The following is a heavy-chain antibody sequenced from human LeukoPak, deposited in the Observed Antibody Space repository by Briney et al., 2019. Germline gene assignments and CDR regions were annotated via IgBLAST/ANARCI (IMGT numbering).Heavy chain of an antibody. D-gene: IGHD1-20*01. CDR2: IIPILGIA. Sequence: ASVKVSCKASGGTFSSYAISWVRQAPGQGLEWIGRIIPILGIANYAQKFQGRVTITADKSTSTAYMELSSLRSEDTAVYYCASPVNWMEGGDYYGMDVWGQGTTVTVSS. CDR3: ASPVNWMEGGDYYGMDV. V-gene: IGHV1-69*04. CDR1: GGTFSSYA. J-gene: IGHJ6*02.